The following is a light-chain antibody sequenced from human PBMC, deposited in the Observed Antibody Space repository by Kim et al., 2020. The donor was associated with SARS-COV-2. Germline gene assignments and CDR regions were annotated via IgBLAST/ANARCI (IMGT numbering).Light chain of an antibody. CDR2: GKN. CDR1: SLRSYY. Sequence: SSELTQDPAVSVALGQTVRITCQGDSLRSYYATWYQQKSGQAPVLVFYGKNNQPSGIPDRFSGSSSGNTASLTITGAQAADEADYYCKSRDSRGKVVFGGGTKVTVL. V-gene: IGLV3-19*01. J-gene: IGLJ2*01. CDR3: KSRDSRGKVV.